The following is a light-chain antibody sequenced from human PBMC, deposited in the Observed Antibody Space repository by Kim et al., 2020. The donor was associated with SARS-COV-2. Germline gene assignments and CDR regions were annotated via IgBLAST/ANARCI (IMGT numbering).Light chain of an antibody. CDR2: GIS. Sequence: EIVMTQSPATLSVSPGERATLSCRASQSVGTHLAWYQQKPGQPPRLLISGISTRTTGIPARFSGSESGTEFTLTISSLQSEDFAVYYCHQHNDWPLTFGGGTKVDIK. CDR3: HQHNDWPLT. J-gene: IGKJ4*01. CDR1: QSVGTH. V-gene: IGKV3-15*01.